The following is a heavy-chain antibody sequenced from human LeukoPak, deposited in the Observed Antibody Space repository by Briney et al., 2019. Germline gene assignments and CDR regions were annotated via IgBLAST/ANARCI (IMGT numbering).Heavy chain of an antibody. Sequence: GGSLRLSCAASGFTFSTYWMSWVRQAPGKGLEWVANINQDGSGKDYVDSLKGRFTISRDNARNLLYLEMNTLRAEDTAVYYCARVYDVLTGGFDYWGQGALVTVSS. CDR1: GFTFSTYW. D-gene: IGHD3-9*01. CDR3: ARVYDVLTGGFDY. J-gene: IGHJ4*02. V-gene: IGHV3-7*04. CDR2: INQDGSGK.